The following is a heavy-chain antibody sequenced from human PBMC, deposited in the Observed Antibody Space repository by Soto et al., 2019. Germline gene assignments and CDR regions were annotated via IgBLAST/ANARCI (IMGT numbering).Heavy chain of an antibody. D-gene: IGHD7-27*01. CDR1: GFTFSNYW. CDR2: INGDGTLT. J-gene: IGHJ4*02. CDR3: SAGLGDY. V-gene: IGHV3-74*01. Sequence: DVHLVQSGGGLVQPGGSLRLSCAASGFTFSNYWMHWARQDPGKGLTWVARINGDGTLTTYADFAKGRFTISRDNARKTLLLQMSSLRVDDTAVYYCSAGLGDYWGQGNLVSVSS.